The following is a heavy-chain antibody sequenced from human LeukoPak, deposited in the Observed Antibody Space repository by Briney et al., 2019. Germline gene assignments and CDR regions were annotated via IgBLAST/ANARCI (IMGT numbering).Heavy chain of an antibody. J-gene: IGHJ4*02. D-gene: IGHD3-10*01. CDR3: ARDLTSMIRGVFDY. V-gene: IGHV3-30*02. CDR1: GFTFSSYG. CDR2: IRYDGSNK. Sequence: GGSLRLSCAASGFTFSSYGMHWVRQAPGKGLEWVAFIRYDGSNKYYADSVKGRFTISRDNAENSLYLQMNSLRAEDTAVYYCARDLTSMIRGVFDYWGQGTLVTVSS.